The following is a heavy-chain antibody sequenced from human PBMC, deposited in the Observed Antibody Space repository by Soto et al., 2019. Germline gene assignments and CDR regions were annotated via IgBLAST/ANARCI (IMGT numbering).Heavy chain of an antibody. D-gene: IGHD1-7*01. CDR3: VTAGPELYYYYYGMDV. CDR1: GFTLREAW. Sequence: GGSLRLSGAAFGFTLREAWMSWVRQAPGKGLEWVGRIIRKSDGEATDHAAPVKGRFIISRDDSEKTLHLQMNSLKAEDSAIYYCVTAGPELYYYYYGMDVWGQGTTVTVSS. J-gene: IGHJ6*02. CDR2: IIRKSDGEAT. V-gene: IGHV3-15*01.